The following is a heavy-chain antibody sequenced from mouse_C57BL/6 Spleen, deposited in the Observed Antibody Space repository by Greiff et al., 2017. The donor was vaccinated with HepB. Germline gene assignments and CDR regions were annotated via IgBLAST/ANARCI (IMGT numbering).Heavy chain of an antibody. CDR2: IHPNSGST. V-gene: IGHV1-64*01. Sequence: QVQLQQPGAELVKPGASVKLSCKASGYTFTSYWMHWVKQRPGQGLEWIGLIHPNSGSTNYNKKFKSKATLNGDKSSITAYMQLSILTSEDSAVYYCARTCYGSLDYWGQGTTLTGSS. CDR3: ARTCYGSLDY. CDR1: GYTFTSYW. J-gene: IGHJ2*01. D-gene: IGHD1-1*01.